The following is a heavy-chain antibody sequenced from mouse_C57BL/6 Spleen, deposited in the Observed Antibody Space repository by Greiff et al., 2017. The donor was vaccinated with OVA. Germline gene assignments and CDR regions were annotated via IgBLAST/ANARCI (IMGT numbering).Heavy chain of an antibody. V-gene: IGHV1-75*01. Sequence: QVQLQQSGPELVKPGASVKISCKASGYTFTDCYINWVKQRPGQGLEWIGWIFPGSGSPYYNEQFKGKSTLTVDKSSSTAYMLLSSLTSEDSAVYFCASTAQAPYYFDYWGQGTTLTVSS. J-gene: IGHJ2*01. CDR2: IFPGSGSP. CDR3: ASTAQAPYYFDY. CDR1: GYTFTDCY. D-gene: IGHD3-2*02.